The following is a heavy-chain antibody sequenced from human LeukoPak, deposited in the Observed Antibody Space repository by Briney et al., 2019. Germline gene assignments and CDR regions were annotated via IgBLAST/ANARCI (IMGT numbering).Heavy chain of an antibody. CDR2: IWYDGSNK. D-gene: IGHD6-6*01. CDR3: ARDGVTIAARYYYYYMDV. Sequence: PGRSLRLSCAASGFTFSSYGMHWVRQAPGKGLEWVAVIWYDGSNKYYADSVKGRFTISRDNSKNTLYLQMNSLRAEDTAVYYCARDGVTIAARYYYYYMDVWGKGTTVTVSS. J-gene: IGHJ6*03. V-gene: IGHV3-33*01. CDR1: GFTFSSYG.